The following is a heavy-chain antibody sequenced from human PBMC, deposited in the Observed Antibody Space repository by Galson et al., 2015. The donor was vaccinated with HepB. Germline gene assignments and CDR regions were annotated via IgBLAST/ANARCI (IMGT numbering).Heavy chain of an antibody. J-gene: IGHJ6*02. Sequence: SVKVSCKASGYTFTSYYMHWVRQAPGQGLEWMGIINPSGGSTSYAQKFQGRVTMTRDTSTSTVYMELSSLRSEDTAVYYCATEHSSGWYPNGYYYGMDVWGQGTTVTVSS. CDR3: ATEHSSGWYPNGYYYGMDV. CDR1: GYTFTSYY. D-gene: IGHD6-19*01. CDR2: INPSGGST. V-gene: IGHV1-46*01.